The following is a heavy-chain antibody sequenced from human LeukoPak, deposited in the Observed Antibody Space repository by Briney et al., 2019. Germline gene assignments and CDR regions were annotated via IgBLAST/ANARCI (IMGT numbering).Heavy chain of an antibody. V-gene: IGHV1-8*01. Sequence: ASVKVSCKASGYTFTSYDINWVRQAIGQGLEWMGWMNPNSGNTGYAQKFQGRVTMTRNTSISTAYMELSSLRSEDTAVYYCARGPAYYYDSSGYPDPWGQGTLVTVSS. CDR1: GYTFTSYD. CDR2: MNPNSGNT. J-gene: IGHJ5*02. D-gene: IGHD3-22*01. CDR3: ARGPAYYYDSSGYPDP.